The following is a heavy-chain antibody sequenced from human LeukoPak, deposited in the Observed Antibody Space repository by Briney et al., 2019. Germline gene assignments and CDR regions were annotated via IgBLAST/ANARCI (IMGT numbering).Heavy chain of an antibody. V-gene: IGHV4-59*01. CDR2: IYYSGST. J-gene: IGHJ4*02. Sequence: SETLSLTCTVSGGSISRYYWSWIRQPPGKGLEWIGYIYYSGSTNYNPSLKSRVTISVDTSKNQFSLKLSSVTAADTAVYYCARAIAAGTTTIRGIFDYWGQGTLVTVSS. D-gene: IGHD6-13*01. CDR1: GGSISRYY. CDR3: ARAIAAGTTTIRGIFDY.